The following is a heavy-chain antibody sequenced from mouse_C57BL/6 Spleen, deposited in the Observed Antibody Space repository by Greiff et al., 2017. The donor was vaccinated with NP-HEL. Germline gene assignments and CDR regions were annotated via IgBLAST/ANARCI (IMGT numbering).Heavy chain of an antibody. D-gene: IGHD3-3*01. Sequence: VQLQQSGAELVRPGASVKLSCKASGYTFTDYYINWVKQRPGQGLEWIARIYPGSGNTYYNEKFKGKATLTAEKSSSTAYMQLSSLTSEDSAVYFCARGDSPGFAYWGQGTLVTVSA. CDR3: ARGDSPGFAY. J-gene: IGHJ3*01. CDR1: GYTFTDYY. V-gene: IGHV1-76*01. CDR2: IYPGSGNT.